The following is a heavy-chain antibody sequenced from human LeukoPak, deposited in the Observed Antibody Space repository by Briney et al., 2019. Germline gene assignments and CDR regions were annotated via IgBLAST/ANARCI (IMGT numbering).Heavy chain of an antibody. CDR2: IYPGYSDN. CDR1: GYSLTSYF. CDR3: ARLHRGVIIANLYWFDY. V-gene: IGHV5-51*01. J-gene: IGHJ4*02. D-gene: IGHD3-10*01. Sequence: PGGALKIFLRGPGYSLTSYFIGLVPQVPGKGLEGGGSIYPGYSDNIYSPSFEGQITLSPDKSINTAYPRKDSLKGWGTAMYYCARLHRGVIIANLYWFDYWGQGTLVTVSS.